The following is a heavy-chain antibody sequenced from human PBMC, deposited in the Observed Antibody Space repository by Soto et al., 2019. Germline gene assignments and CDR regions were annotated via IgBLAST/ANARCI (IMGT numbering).Heavy chain of an antibody. D-gene: IGHD3-22*01. CDR3: ATSLSGYYYNY. J-gene: IGHJ4*02. CDR2: IHTSGGTI. Sequence: EVPLVESGGDLVQPGGSLRLSCVASGFTFSSYEMMWVRQAPGKGLEWVSFIHTSGGTIYYADSVKGRFSISRDNAQNSLYLQMISLRADDTAVYYCATSLSGYYYNYWGQGTLVTVSS. V-gene: IGHV3-48*03. CDR1: GFTFSSYE.